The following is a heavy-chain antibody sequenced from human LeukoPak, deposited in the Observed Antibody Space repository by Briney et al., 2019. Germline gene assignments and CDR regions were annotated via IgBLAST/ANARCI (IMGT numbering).Heavy chain of an antibody. V-gene: IGHV3-7*01. CDR1: GFTFSTYW. J-gene: IGHJ4*02. CDR3: ANVGLYCSGTNCYEWDFEY. Sequence: PGGSLRLSCAASGFTFSTYWMSWVRQAPGKGQEWVANIKKDGSEKYYVDSVKGRFTISRDNAKNSLYLQMNSLRSEDTAVYYCANVGLYCSGTNCYEWDFEYWGQGTLVTVSS. CDR2: IKKDGSEK. D-gene: IGHD2-15*01.